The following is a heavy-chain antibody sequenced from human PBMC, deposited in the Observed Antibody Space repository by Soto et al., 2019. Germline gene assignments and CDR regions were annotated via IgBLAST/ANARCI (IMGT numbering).Heavy chain of an antibody. CDR2: ISIKPNNYAT. J-gene: IGHJ2*01. CDR1: GFTFHGST. V-gene: IGHV3-73*01. D-gene: IGHD3-10*01. CDR3: TTGMGYYFDL. Sequence: GESLKISCVGSGFTFHGSTMHWVRQASGKGLEWIGLISIKPNNYATVYAASVTGRFTISRDDSNNTAYLQMNSLKTEDTAVYFCTTGMGYYFDLWGRGTLVTVSA.